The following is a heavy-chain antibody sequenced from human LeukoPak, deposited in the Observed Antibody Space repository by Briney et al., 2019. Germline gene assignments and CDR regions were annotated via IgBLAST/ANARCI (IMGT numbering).Heavy chain of an antibody. J-gene: IGHJ6*02. V-gene: IGHV4-34*01. Sequence: SETLSLTCAVYGGSFSGNYWSWIRKPQPQGKEWIGEINHSGSTNYNPSLKGRVTISVDTSKNQFSLKLSSVTAADTAVYYCARARVYYDSSGHRYGMDVWGQGTTVTVSS. CDR1: GGSFSGNY. CDR2: INHSGST. CDR3: ARARVYYDSSGHRYGMDV. D-gene: IGHD3-22*01.